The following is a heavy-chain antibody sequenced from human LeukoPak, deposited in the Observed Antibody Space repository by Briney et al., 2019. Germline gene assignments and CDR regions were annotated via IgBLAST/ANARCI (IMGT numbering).Heavy chain of an antibody. Sequence: GESLKISCKASGYSFTNYWIGWVRQMPGKGLKWMGILYPGDSDTRYNPSFQGQVTISADRSINTAYLQWSSLEASDTAIFYCARGTVDRRVLDYWGQGTLVTVSS. CDR3: ARGTVDRRVLDY. V-gene: IGHV5-51*01. J-gene: IGHJ4*02. CDR2: LYPGDSDT. CDR1: GYSFTNYW. D-gene: IGHD4-11*01.